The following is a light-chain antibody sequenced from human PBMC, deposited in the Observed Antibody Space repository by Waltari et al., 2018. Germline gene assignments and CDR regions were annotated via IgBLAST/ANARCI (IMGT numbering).Light chain of an antibody. J-gene: IGKJ4*01. CDR2: TAS. V-gene: IGKV1-39*01. CDR1: QDIKNY. Sequence: DIQVTQSPSSLSASVGDRVTITCRASQDIKNYVSWYQHKEGKAPKLLIYTASTLRSGVPLRFSGSGSGTDFTLVISSLQPEDCATYYCQQTYTAPLSFGAGTKVEMK. CDR3: QQTYTAPLS.